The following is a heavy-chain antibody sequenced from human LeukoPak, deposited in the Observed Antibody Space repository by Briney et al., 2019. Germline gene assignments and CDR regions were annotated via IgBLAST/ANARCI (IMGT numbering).Heavy chain of an antibody. V-gene: IGHV4-34*01. D-gene: IGHD3-22*01. Sequence: SETLSLTCAVYGGSFSGYYWSWIRQPPGKGLEWIGEINHSGSTNYNPSLKSRVTISVDTSKNQFSLKLSSVTAADTAVYYCARRSGYSSSEDYWGQGTLVTVSS. CDR2: INHSGST. J-gene: IGHJ4*02. CDR1: GGSFSGYY. CDR3: ARRSGYSSSEDY.